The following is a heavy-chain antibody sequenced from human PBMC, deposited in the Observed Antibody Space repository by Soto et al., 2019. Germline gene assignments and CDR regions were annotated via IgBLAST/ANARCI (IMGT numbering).Heavy chain of an antibody. D-gene: IGHD3-22*01. Sequence: QVQLVESGGGLVKTSGSLRIACAASGFTFSDYYMSWVRQAPGKGLEWVSDISSSGNTIYYADSVKGRFTISRDNDKNSVYLQMNSLRAEDTALYFCAKMSSENYYDPVFSWGQGTLVTVSS. CDR1: GFTFSDYY. J-gene: IGHJ4*02. CDR3: AKMSSENYYDPVFS. V-gene: IGHV3-11*01. CDR2: ISSSGNTI.